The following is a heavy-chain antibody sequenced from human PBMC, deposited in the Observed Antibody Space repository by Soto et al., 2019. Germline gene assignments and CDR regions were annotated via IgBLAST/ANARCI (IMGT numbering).Heavy chain of an antibody. J-gene: IGHJ5*02. CDR2: INTNNGNT. Sequence: VQLVQSGAEVKKPGASVKVSCKASGYTFTSYTITWVRQAPGQGLEWMGCINTNNGNTNYAQKLQDRVTMTTETSTSTAYMELRSLRSDDTAVYYCARDLLRFGGWFDPWGQGTLVTVPS. D-gene: IGHD3-3*01. CDR1: GYTFTSYT. V-gene: IGHV1-18*01. CDR3: ARDLLRFGGWFDP.